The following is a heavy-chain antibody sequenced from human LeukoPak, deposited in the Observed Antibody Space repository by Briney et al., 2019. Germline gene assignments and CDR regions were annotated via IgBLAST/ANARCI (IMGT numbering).Heavy chain of an antibody. V-gene: IGHV4-4*07. J-gene: IGHJ2*01. D-gene: IGHD2-21*02. CDR1: GGSISSYY. CDR3: ARELPNWYFDL. Sequence: SETLSLTCSVSGGSISSYYLSWIRQPARKGLEWIERIYTSGSTNYNPSLKSRVTISVDTSKDQFSLKLSSVTAADTAVYYCARELPNWYFDLWGRGTLVTVSS. CDR2: IYTSGST.